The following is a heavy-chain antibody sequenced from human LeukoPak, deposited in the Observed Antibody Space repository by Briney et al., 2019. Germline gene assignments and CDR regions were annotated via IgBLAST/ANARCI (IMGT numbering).Heavy chain of an antibody. CDR1: GASASSGSYY. V-gene: IGHV4-61*01. CDR3: ARASTYYYDSSGGYYYHDY. D-gene: IGHD3-22*01. CDR2: MYDTGST. Sequence: SETLSLTCTVSGASASSGSYYWSWIRQPPGKGLEWIGYMYDTGSTNYIPSLKSRVTISVDTSKKQTSLKLYSVTAADTAVYYCARASTYYYDSSGGYYYHDYWGQGTLVTVSS. J-gene: IGHJ4*02.